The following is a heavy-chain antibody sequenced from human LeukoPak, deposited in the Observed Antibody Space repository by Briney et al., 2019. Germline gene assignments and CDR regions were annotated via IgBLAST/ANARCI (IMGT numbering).Heavy chain of an antibody. J-gene: IGHJ4*02. D-gene: IGHD3-22*01. Sequence: ASVKVSCKASGYTFTSYGISWVRQAPGQGLEWMGWISAYNGNTNYAQKLQGRVTMTTDTSTSTAYMELRSPRSDDTAVYYCGRRADYYDSSGYYYYFDYWGQGTLVTVSS. CDR1: GYTFTSYG. V-gene: IGHV1-18*01. CDR3: GRRADYYDSSGYYYYFDY. CDR2: ISAYNGNT.